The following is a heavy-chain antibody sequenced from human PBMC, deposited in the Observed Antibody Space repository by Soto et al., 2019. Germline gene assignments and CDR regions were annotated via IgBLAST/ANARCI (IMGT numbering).Heavy chain of an antibody. Sequence: ASVTVSCTASGYSVTSYGSSGVRQATGQGIEWMGWSRAYNGNKKNAQKLQGRVTITTDTSTSTAYMELRSLRSDDTAAYHCARDHGQQLVDYWGQGTLVTVSS. CDR1: GYSVTSYG. CDR3: ARDHGQQLVDY. V-gene: IGHV1-18*01. D-gene: IGHD6-13*01. CDR2: SRAYNGNK. J-gene: IGHJ4*02.